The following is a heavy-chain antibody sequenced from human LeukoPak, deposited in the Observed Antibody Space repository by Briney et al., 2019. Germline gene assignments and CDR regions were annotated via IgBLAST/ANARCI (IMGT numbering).Heavy chain of an antibody. CDR1: GFTFDDYA. J-gene: IGHJ4*02. CDR3: ARTDGFDY. V-gene: IGHV3-9*01. CDR2: ISWNSGSI. Sequence: GGSLRLSCAASGFTFDDYAMHWVRQAPGKGLEWVSGISWNSGSIGYADSVKGRFTISRDNAKNSLYLQMNSLRAEDTAVYYCARTDGFDYWGQGTLVTVSS.